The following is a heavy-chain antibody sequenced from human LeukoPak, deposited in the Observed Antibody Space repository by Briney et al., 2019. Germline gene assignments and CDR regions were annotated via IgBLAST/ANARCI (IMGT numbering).Heavy chain of an antibody. CDR1: GFTFSSYA. V-gene: IGHV3-23*01. CDR2: ISGSGDST. J-gene: IGHJ4*02. Sequence: GGSLRPSCAASGFTFSSYAMSWVRQAPGKGLEWVSTISGSGDSTYYADSVKGRFTISRDNSKNTLHLQMNSLRAEDTAVYSCAKGRSGVSSAAINYWGQGTPVTVSS. D-gene: IGHD2-2*01. CDR3: AKGRSGVSSAAINY.